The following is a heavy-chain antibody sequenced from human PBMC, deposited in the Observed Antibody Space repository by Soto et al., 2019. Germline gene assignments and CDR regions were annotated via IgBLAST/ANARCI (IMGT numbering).Heavy chain of an antibody. V-gene: IGHV4-34*01. CDR1: GGSFSGYY. J-gene: IGHJ4*02. Sequence: PSETLSLTCAVYGGSFSGYYWSWIRQPPGKGLEWIGEINHSGSTNYNPSLKSRVTISVDTSKNQFSLKLSSVTAADTAVYYCARGGKYCSSTSCYMAFDYWGQGTLVTVSS. CDR2: INHSGST. D-gene: IGHD2-2*02. CDR3: ARGGKYCSSTSCYMAFDY.